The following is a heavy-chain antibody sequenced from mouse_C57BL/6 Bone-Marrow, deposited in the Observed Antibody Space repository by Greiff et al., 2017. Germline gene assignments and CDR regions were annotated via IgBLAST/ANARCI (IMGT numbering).Heavy chain of an antibody. CDR3: SIATFAY. V-gene: IGHV1-50*01. Sequence: QVQLQQPGAELVKPGASVKLSCKASGYTFTSYWMQWVKQRPGQGLEWIGEIDPSDSYTNYNQKFKGKATLTVDTSSSQAYMQLSSLTSEDSAVYYCSIATFAYWGQGTLVTVSA. J-gene: IGHJ3*01. CDR1: GYTFTSYW. CDR2: IDPSDSYT. D-gene: IGHD6-1*01.